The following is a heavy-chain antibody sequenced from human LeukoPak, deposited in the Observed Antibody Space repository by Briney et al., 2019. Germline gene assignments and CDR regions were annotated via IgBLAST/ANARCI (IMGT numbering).Heavy chain of an antibody. Sequence: ASVKVSCKASGYTFTGYYIHWVRPAPGQGLEWMGIIYPGGVSTSYAQKFQGRVTMTRDMSTSTVYMELSSLRSEDTAVYYCAKDRYCDYEAPCHYYMVAWGGGATVTVSS. D-gene: IGHD5-12*01. V-gene: IGHV1-46*01. CDR2: IYPGGVST. J-gene: IGHJ6*03. CDR1: GYTFTGYY. CDR3: AKDRYCDYEAPCHYYMVA.